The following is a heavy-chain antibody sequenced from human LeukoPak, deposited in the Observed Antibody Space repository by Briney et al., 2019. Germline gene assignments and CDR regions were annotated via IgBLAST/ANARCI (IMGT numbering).Heavy chain of an antibody. CDR2: INHSGST. CDR1: GGSFSGYY. J-gene: IGHJ5*02. Sequence: SETLSPTCAVYGGSFSGYYWSWIRQPPGKGLEWIGEINHSGSTNYNPSLKSRVTISVDTSKNQFSLKLSSVTAADTAVYYCARESYYYGSGRNGFDPWGQGTLVTVSS. V-gene: IGHV4-34*01. D-gene: IGHD3-10*01. CDR3: ARESYYYGSGRNGFDP.